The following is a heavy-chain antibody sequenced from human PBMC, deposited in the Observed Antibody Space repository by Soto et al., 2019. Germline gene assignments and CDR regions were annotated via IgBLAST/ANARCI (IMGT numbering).Heavy chain of an antibody. D-gene: IGHD3-22*01. CDR1: GGSITPYY. Sequence: QVQLQESGPGLVRPSETLSLTCNVSGGSITPYYWSWIRQPPGKGLEWIGYIYFAGTTTYNPSLKSRVTLSVDTSENQFSLMLTSVTAADTAVYYCARLGGYYQALDSWGQGTLVTVSS. CDR2: IYFAGTT. CDR3: ARLGGYYQALDS. J-gene: IGHJ4*02. V-gene: IGHV4-59*08.